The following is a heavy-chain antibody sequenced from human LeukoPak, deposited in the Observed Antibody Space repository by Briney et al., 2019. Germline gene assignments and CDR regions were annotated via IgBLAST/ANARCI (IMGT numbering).Heavy chain of an antibody. V-gene: IGHV1-8*01. D-gene: IGHD3-10*01. Sequence: ASVKVSCKASGDTFTSYDINWVRQATGQGLEWMGLMNPNSGHTGYAQKFQGRVTMTRNISISTAYMELSTLTSEDTAVYYCARAGSGSYLKGGFDPWGQGTLVTVSS. CDR1: GDTFTSYD. J-gene: IGHJ5*02. CDR3: ARAGSGSYLKGGFDP. CDR2: MNPNSGHT.